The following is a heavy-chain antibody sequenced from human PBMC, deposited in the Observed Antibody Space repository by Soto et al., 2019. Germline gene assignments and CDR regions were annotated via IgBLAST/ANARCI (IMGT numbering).Heavy chain of an antibody. Sequence: GGSLRLSCAASGFTFSSYAMSWVRQAPGKGLEWVSAISGSGGSTYYADSVKGRFTISRDNSKNTLYLQMNSLRAEDTAVYYCASAPVLRFLEWLFDYWCQGTLVIVS. V-gene: IGHV3-23*01. CDR1: GFTFSSYA. J-gene: IGHJ4*02. CDR2: ISGSGGST. CDR3: ASAPVLRFLEWLFDY. D-gene: IGHD3-3*01.